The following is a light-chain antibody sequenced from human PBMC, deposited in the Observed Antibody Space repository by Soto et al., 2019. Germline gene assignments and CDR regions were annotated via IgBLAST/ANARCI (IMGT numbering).Light chain of an antibody. V-gene: IGKV1-39*01. J-gene: IGKJ1*01. Sequence: DIQMTQSPSSLSASVGDRVTITCRASQSISNYLNWYQQKPGKAPKLLMYAASSLQSGVPSRFGGSGSGTDVTLSISSLRPEDFASCYCQQSYSTPRAFGQGTKVEFK. CDR2: AAS. CDR3: QQSYSTPRA. CDR1: QSISNY.